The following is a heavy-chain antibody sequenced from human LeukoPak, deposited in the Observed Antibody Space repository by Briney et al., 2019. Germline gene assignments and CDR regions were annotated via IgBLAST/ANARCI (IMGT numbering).Heavy chain of an antibody. CDR3: ARDPSGYFNY. D-gene: IGHD3-22*01. J-gene: IGHJ4*02. V-gene: IGHV4-61*08. CDR2: IYYSGST. Sequence: SETLSLTCTVSGGSVSSGDYYWSWIRQPPGKGLDWIGYIYYSGSTNYNPSLKSRVTISVDTSKNQFSLRLSSVTAADTAVYYCARDPSGYFNYWGQGTLATVSS. CDR1: GGSVSSGDYY.